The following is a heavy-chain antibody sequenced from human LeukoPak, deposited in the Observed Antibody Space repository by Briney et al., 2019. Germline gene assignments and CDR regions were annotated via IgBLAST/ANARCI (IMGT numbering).Heavy chain of an antibody. D-gene: IGHD2-2*01. CDR3: AKDKGYCSSTSCLNWFDP. CDR2: ISGSGGST. V-gene: IGHV3-23*01. Sequence: GGSLRLSCAASGFTFSSYAMSWVRQAPGKGLEWVSAISGSGGSTYYADSVKGRFTISRDNSKNTLYLQMNSLRAEDTAVYYCAKDKGYCSSTSCLNWFDPWGQGTLVTVSS. CDR1: GFTFSSYA. J-gene: IGHJ5*02.